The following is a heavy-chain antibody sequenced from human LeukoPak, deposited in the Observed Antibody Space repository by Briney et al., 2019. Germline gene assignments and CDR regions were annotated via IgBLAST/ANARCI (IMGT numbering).Heavy chain of an antibody. CDR3: ARGTYGGYSGYLNWFDP. CDR2: IYYSGST. CDR1: RYSINSGYY. Sequence: KPSDTLSLTCVVSRYSINSGYYWGWIRPPPGKGLEWIGYIYYSGSTNYNPSLKSRVTISVDTSKNQFSLKLSSVTAADTAVYYCARGTYGGYSGYLNWFDPWGQGTLVTVSS. D-gene: IGHD5-12*01. V-gene: IGHV4-61*01. J-gene: IGHJ5*02.